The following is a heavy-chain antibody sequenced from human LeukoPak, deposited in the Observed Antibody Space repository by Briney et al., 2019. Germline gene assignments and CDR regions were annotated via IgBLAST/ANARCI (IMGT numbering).Heavy chain of an antibody. V-gene: IGHV4-30-4*01. CDR1: GGSISGGDYS. D-gene: IGHD5-24*01. CDR3: ARGEDDYFDY. Sequence: NPSETLSLTCTVSGGSISGGDYSWSWIRQPPGKGLEWIGYIYYSGSTYYNPSLKSRVTISVDTSKNQFSLKLTSVTAADTAVYYCARGEDDYFDYWGQGTLVTVSS. J-gene: IGHJ4*02. CDR2: IYYSGST.